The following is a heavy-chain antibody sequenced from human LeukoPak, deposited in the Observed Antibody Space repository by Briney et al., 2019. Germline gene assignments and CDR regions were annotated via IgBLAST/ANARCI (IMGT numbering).Heavy chain of an antibody. V-gene: IGHV4-4*09. CDR3: ARVWGSLVHYSSYMDV. D-gene: IGHD7-27*01. CDR2: IYTSGST. Sequence: PSETLSLTCTVSGGSISSYYCSWIRHPPGKVLDWIGYIYTSGSTNYNPSLKTRVTISVDTSNNQFSLTLTSVTAAATAVYYRARVWGSLVHYSSYMDVRGKGTTVTVSS. J-gene: IGHJ6*03. CDR1: GGSISSYY.